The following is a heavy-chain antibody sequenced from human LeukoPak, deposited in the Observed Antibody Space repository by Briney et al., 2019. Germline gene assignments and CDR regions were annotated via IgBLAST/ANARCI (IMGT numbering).Heavy chain of an antibody. CDR1: GFTFSSYS. V-gene: IGHV3-21*01. CDR2: ISSSSSYI. D-gene: IGHD5-24*01. J-gene: IGHJ3*02. CDR3: ARELDGYNRYACDI. Sequence: GGSLRLSCAASGFTFSSYSMNWVRQAPGKGLEWVSTISSSSSYIYYADSVKGRFTISRDNSKNTLYLQMNSLRAEDTAVYYCARELDGYNRYACDIWVQGTMVTVSS.